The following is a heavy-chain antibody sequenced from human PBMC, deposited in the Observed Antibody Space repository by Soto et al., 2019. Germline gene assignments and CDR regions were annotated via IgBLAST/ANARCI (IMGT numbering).Heavy chain of an antibody. CDR1: GFTFSSYA. CDR3: AKVVPYYDVWSGYDNWFDP. J-gene: IGHJ5*02. CDR2: ISGSGGST. Sequence: EVQLLESGGGLVQPGGSLRLSCAASGFTFSSYAMSWVRQAPGKGLEWVSAISGSGGSTYYADSVKGRFTISRDNSKNTLYLQMNSLRAEDTAVYYCAKVVPYYDVWSGYDNWFDPWGQGTLVTVSS. D-gene: IGHD3-3*01. V-gene: IGHV3-23*01.